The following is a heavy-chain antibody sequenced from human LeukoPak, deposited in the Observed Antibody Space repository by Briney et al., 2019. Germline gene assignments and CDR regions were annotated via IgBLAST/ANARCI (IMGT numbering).Heavy chain of an antibody. V-gene: IGHV1-69*04. CDR1: GGTFNSYA. J-gene: IGHJ5*02. Sequence: ASVTVSCKASGGTFNSYAISWVRQAPGQALEWMGRIIPILGIANYAQKFQGRVTITADKSTSTAYMELSSLRSEDTAVYYCARGLGYSSSYNWFDPWGQGTLVTVSS. D-gene: IGHD6-13*01. CDR2: IIPILGIA. CDR3: ARGLGYSSSYNWFDP.